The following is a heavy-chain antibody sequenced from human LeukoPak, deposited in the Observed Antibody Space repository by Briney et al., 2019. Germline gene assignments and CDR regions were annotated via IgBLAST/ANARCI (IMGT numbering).Heavy chain of an antibody. V-gene: IGHV1-18*01. CDR2: ISAYNGNT. CDR1: GYTFTSYG. Sequence: GASVKVSCKASGYTFTSYGISWVRQAPGQGLEWMGWISAYNGNTNYAQKLQGRVTMTTDTSTSTAYMELRSLRSDDTAVYYCARDRRIPAAGTLSYWGQGTLVTVSS. CDR3: ARDRRIPAAGTLSY. J-gene: IGHJ4*02. D-gene: IGHD6-13*01.